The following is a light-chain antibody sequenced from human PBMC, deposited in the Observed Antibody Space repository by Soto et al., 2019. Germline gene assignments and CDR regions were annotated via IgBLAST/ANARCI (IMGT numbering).Light chain of an antibody. J-gene: IGKJ5*01. Sequence: TVLTQSPGTLSLSPGERATLSCRASQNVSTNLLVWYQQKPGQAPRLLTYGASTRATGIPARCSGSGSGTEFTLTISSQQSEDFAVYYCQQYNNWPPITVGQGTRLEIK. CDR1: QNVSTN. CDR2: GAS. CDR3: QQYNNWPPIT. V-gene: IGKV3D-15*01.